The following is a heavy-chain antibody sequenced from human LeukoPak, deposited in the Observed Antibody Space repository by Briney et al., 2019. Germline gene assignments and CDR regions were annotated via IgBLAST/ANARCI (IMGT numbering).Heavy chain of an antibody. CDR3: ARGWSILRGGDWFDP. CDR2: IYHSGTT. V-gene: IGHV4-38-2*02. Sequence: SETLSLTCTVSDYSISSGDYWGWIRQPPGKGLEWIGSIYHSGTTYYTPSLKSRVTISVDTSKNQLSLKLSSVTAADTAVYYCARGWSILRGGDWFDPWGQGTLVTISS. CDR1: DYSISSGDY. D-gene: IGHD3-3*02. J-gene: IGHJ5*02.